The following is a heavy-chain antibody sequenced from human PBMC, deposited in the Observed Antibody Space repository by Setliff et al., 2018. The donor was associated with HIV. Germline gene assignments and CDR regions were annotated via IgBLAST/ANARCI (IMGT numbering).Heavy chain of an antibody. J-gene: IGHJ6*03. CDR2: INHSGST. CDR3: AREGYSSSWNYYYYMDV. Sequence: SETLSLTCAAYGGSFSGYYWSWIRQPPGKGLEWIGEINHSGSTNYNPSLKSRVTISVDTSKNQFSLKLSSVTAADTAVYYCAREGYSSSWNYYYYMDVWGKGTTVTVSS. CDR1: GGSFSGYY. V-gene: IGHV4-34*01. D-gene: IGHD6-13*01.